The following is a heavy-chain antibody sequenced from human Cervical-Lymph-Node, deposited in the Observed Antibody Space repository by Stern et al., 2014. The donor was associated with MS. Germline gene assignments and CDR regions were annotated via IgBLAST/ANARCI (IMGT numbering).Heavy chain of an antibody. Sequence: QVQLVQSGAEVKKPGSSVNVSCKASGGTFISSYAITWMRQAPGQGLEWMGRIIPMLGLPNYAQKFQGRVTITADTSTSTAYMELSSLRSEDTAVYYCARGVVSNRAAATLHNLFDPWGQGTLVTVSS. J-gene: IGHJ5*02. CDR1: GGTFISSYA. D-gene: IGHD2-15*01. CDR3: ARGVVSNRAAATLHNLFDP. CDR2: IIPMLGLP. V-gene: IGHV1-69*09.